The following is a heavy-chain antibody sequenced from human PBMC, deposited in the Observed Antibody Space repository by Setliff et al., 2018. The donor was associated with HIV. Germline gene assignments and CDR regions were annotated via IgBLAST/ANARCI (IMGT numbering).Heavy chain of an antibody. Sequence: SSETLSLTCTVSGGSISSGRYCWSWIRQPAGKGLEWIGHIYTGGSPNYNPSLMSRVTISLDTSKNQFSLKLSSVTAADTAVYYCAREGARITIFGVVTALWYFDLWGRGTLVTVS. CDR1: GGSISSGRYC. CDR3: AREGARITIFGVVTALWYFDL. V-gene: IGHV4-61*09. CDR2: IYTGGSP. D-gene: IGHD3-3*01. J-gene: IGHJ2*01.